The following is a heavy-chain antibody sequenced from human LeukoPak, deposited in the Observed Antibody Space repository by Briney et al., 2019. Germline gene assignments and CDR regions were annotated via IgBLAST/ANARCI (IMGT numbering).Heavy chain of an antibody. V-gene: IGHV4-59*01. D-gene: IGHD3-16*01. CDR2: IYYSGYT. CDR1: CCFISSYY. Sequence: SETLSLTCTVSCCFISSYYWSWIRQPPGKGLKWIGNIYYSGYTTYRPSLRSRVTISGDTAKNQFSLKLSSVTAADTAVYYCARETSQKGAHYMDVWGKGTTITISS. CDR3: ARETSQKGAHYMDV. J-gene: IGHJ6*03.